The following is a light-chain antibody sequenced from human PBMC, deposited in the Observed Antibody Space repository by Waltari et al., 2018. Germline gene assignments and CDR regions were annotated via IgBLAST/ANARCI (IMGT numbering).Light chain of an antibody. Sequence: SFELTQPPSVSVSPGQTASITYSGAALPKHFDYWYQQKPGQAPVLIIFKDTERPSGVPERFSGSTSGTTVTLTISGVQAEDEADYFCQSADYTHTVFGGGTKLTVL. CDR1: ALPKHF. J-gene: IGLJ2*01. CDR3: QSADYTHTV. CDR2: KDT. V-gene: IGLV3-25*03.